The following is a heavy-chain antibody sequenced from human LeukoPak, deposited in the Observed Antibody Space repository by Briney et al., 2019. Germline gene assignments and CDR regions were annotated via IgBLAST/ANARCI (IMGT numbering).Heavy chain of an antibody. CDR1: GGTFSSYA. V-gene: IGHV1-69*13. CDR2: IIPIFGTA. CDR3: ARGSCNSTSCYGFYYYGMDV. Sequence: SVKVSCKASGGTFSSYAISWVRQAPGQGLEWMGGIIPIFGTANYAQKFQGRVTITADESTSTAYMEPSSLRSEDTAVYYCARGSCNSTSCYGFYYYGMDVWGQGTTVTVSS. J-gene: IGHJ6*02. D-gene: IGHD2-2*01.